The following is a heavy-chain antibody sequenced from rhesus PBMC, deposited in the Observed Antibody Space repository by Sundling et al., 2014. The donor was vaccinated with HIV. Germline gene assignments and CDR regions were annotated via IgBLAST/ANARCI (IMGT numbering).Heavy chain of an antibody. CDR1: GGSISSGYYF. CDR2: IPYSGSA. D-gene: IGHD4-29*01. Sequence: QVQLQESGPGLVKPSETLSLTCAVSGGSISSGYYFWSWIRQPPGKGLEWIGYIPYSGSATYNPSLKSRVTISRDTSKNQFSLKLTSVTAADTAVYYCARRRDYGSSFDYWGQGVLVTVSS. J-gene: IGHJ4*01. CDR3: ARRRDYGSSFDY. V-gene: IGHV4-122*02.